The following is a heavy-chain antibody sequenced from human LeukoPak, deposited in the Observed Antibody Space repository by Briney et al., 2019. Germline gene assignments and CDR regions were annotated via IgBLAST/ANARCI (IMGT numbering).Heavy chain of an antibody. CDR2: ISGSGGST. CDR3: ARGRTGYEIDY. Sequence: GGSLRLPCAASGFTFSSYAMSWVRQAPGKGLEWVSAISGSGGSTYYADSVKGRFTISRDNSKNTLYLQMNSLRAEDTAVYYCARGRTGYEIDYWGQGTLVTVSS. CDR1: GFTFSSYA. J-gene: IGHJ4*02. D-gene: IGHD6-13*01. V-gene: IGHV3-23*01.